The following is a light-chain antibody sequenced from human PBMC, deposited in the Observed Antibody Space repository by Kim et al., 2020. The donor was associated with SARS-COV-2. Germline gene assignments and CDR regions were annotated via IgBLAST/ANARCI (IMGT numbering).Light chain of an antibody. Sequence: ELTQPPSASGTPGQRVTISCSGSSSNIVSNTVNWYQQLPGTAPKLLIYSNNQRPSGVPDRFSGSKSGTSASLAISGLQSEDEADYYCAAWDDSLNGPVFGGGTQLTVL. J-gene: IGLJ3*02. V-gene: IGLV1-44*01. CDR3: AAWDDSLNGPV. CDR1: SSNIVSNT. CDR2: SNN.